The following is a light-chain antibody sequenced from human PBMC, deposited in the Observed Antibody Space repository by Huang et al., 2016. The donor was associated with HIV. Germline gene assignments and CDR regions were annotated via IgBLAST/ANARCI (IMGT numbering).Light chain of an antibody. J-gene: IGKJ2*01. V-gene: IGKV1-39*01. CDR1: QSFSSS. CDR2: AAS. CDR3: QQSDSTPYT. Sequence: DIQMTQSPSSLSASVGDRVTISCRSSQSFSSSLNWYQQRPGKAPKRLIDAASSLQSGVPSRFSGSGSGTDFSLTINSLQPEDFATYYCQQSDSTPYTFGQGTKLEIK.